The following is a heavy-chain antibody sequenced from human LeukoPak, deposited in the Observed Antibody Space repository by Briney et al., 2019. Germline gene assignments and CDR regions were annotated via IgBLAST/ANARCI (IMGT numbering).Heavy chain of an antibody. Sequence: GSSVKVSCKASGGSFNSYVITWVRQAPGQGLEWMGRIIPILNVANFAQKFQGRVTITADKSTSTAYMELSSLRSEDTAVYYCAREGSYGSGGSSAGKVDYWGQGTLVTVSS. D-gene: IGHD3-10*01. CDR1: GGSFNSYV. J-gene: IGHJ4*02. CDR3: AREGSYGSGGSSAGKVDY. CDR2: IIPILNVA. V-gene: IGHV1-69*04.